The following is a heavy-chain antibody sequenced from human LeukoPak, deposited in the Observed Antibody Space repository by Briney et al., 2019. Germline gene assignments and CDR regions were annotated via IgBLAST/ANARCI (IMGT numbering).Heavy chain of an antibody. J-gene: IGHJ4*02. CDR2: TSYDGSNK. CDR1: GFTFSSYA. V-gene: IGHV3-30*04. Sequence: PGRSLRLSCAASGFTFSSYAMHWVRQAPGKGLEWVAVTSYDGSNKYYADSVKGRFTISRDNSKNTLYLQMNSLRAEDTAVYYCARMALVVPAARGGGMDYWGQGTLVTVSS. D-gene: IGHD2-2*01. CDR3: ARMALVVPAARGGGMDY.